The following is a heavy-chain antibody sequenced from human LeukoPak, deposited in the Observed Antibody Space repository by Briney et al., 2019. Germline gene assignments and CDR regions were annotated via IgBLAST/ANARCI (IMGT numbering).Heavy chain of an antibody. CDR3: ARNPSGGYYYFDY. V-gene: IGHV4-39*07. J-gene: IGHJ4*02. CDR2: IYHSGST. D-gene: IGHD2-15*01. Sequence: PSETLSLTCTVSGGSISSSSYYWGWIRQPPGKGLEWIGEIYHSGSTNYNPSLKSRVTISVDTSKNQFSLKLSSVTTADTAMYYCARNPSGGYYYFDYWGQGTLVTVSS. CDR1: GGSISSSSYY.